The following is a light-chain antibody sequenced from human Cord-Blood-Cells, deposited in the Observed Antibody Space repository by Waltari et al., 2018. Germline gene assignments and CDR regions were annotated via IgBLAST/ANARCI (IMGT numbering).Light chain of an antibody. CDR3: QQYDNLPYS. Sequence: DIQMTQSPSSLSASVGDRVTITCQASQDISNYLNWYQQKPGKAPKLLIYDASNLETGVPSRFSGSRSGTDFTFTISSLQPEAIATYYCQQYDNLPYSFCQGTKLEIK. V-gene: IGKV1-33*01. J-gene: IGKJ2*03. CDR2: DAS. CDR1: QDISNY.